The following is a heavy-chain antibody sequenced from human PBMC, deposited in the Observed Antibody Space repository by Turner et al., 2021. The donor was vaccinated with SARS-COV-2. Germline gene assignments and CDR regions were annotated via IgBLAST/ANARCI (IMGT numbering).Heavy chain of an antibody. D-gene: IGHD2-2*01. Sequence: QVQLVQSGAEVTKPGASVKVSCKISGYTLTELSMYWVRQAPGKGLEWMGGFDHEDGETIYAQNFQGRVTMTEDTSTDTAYMELSSLRSEDTAVYFCATGYQLRVNWFDPWGQGTLVTVSS. CDR3: ATGYQLRVNWFDP. CDR2: FDHEDGET. J-gene: IGHJ5*02. V-gene: IGHV1-24*01. CDR1: GYTLTELS.